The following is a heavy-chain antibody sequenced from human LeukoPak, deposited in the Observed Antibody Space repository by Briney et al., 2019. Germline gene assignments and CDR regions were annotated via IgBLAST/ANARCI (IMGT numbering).Heavy chain of an antibody. D-gene: IGHD1-1*01. CDR1: GFTFSSYS. Sequence: GGSLRLSCAASGFTFSSYSMNWVRQAPGKGLEWVSSISSSSSYIYYADSVKGRFTISRDNAKNSLYLQMNSLRAEDTAVYYCAGDNDAGDAFDIWGQGTMVTVSS. CDR3: AGDNDAGDAFDI. V-gene: IGHV3-21*01. CDR2: ISSSSSYI. J-gene: IGHJ3*02.